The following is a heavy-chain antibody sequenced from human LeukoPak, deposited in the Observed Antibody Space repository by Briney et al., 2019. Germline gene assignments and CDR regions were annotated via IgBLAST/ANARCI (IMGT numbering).Heavy chain of an antibody. D-gene: IGHD2/OR15-2a*01. Sequence: PGGSLRLSCAASGLTFSSHWMHRVRQAPGKGLVWVSHINSDGSWTSYADSVKGRFTISKDNAKNTVYLQMNNLRAEDTAVYYCVSFYEAYWGRGTLVTVSS. CDR2: INSDGSWT. J-gene: IGHJ4*02. CDR1: GLTFSSHW. V-gene: IGHV3-74*01. CDR3: VSFYEAY.